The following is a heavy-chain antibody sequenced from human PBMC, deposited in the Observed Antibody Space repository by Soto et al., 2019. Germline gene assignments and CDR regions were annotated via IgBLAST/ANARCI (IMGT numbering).Heavy chain of an antibody. D-gene: IGHD4-4*01. CDR1: GGTFSSYA. V-gene: IGHV1-69*01. J-gene: IGHJ6*02. CDR2: IIPIFGTT. CDR3: ARGVSNDPNGLDV. Sequence: QVQLVQSGAEVKKPGSSVKVSCKASGGTFSSYAISWVRQAPGQGLEWMGGIIPIFGTTSYAQKFQGRVTITADEFTSIAYLDLSSLRSEDTAVYYCARGVSNDPNGLDVWGQGTTVTVSS.